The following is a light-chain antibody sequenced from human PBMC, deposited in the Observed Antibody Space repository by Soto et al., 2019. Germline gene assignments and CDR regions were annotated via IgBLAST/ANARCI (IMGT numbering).Light chain of an antibody. J-gene: IGLJ2*01. V-gene: IGLV1-40*01. CDR3: QSYDSSLSGVV. CDR1: SSNIGAGYD. CDR2: GNS. Sequence: QSVLTQPPSVSGAPGQRVTISCTGSSSNIGAGYDVHWYQQLPGTAPKVLIYGNSYRPSGVPDRFSGSKSGISASLAITGLQAEDEADYYCQSYDSSLSGVVFGGGTKLTVL.